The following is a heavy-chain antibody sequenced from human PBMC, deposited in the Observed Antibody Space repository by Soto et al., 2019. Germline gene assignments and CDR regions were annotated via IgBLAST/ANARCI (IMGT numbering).Heavy chain of an antibody. Sequence: SETLSLTCDVSGDTISTGGYTWAWIRQPPGKGLEWIGHTYHSGSTYYNPSLKSRVTISVDRSKNQFSLKLSSVTAADTAVYYCTKPRSSLQWPPFDPWGHGTQVTVSS. CDR2: TYHSGST. D-gene: IGHD6-19*01. CDR3: TKPRSSLQWPPFDP. CDR1: GDTISTGGYT. V-gene: IGHV4-30-2*01. J-gene: IGHJ5*02.